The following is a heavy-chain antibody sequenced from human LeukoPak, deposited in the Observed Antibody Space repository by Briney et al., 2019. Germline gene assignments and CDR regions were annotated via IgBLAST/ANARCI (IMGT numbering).Heavy chain of an antibody. V-gene: IGHV3-30*02. Sequence: GGSLRLSCAASGFTFSSYAMHWVRQAPGKGLEWVAFIRSDGSNQYYADSVKGRFTISRDNSKNTLYLQMNSLRAEDTAVYYCARSDILTGYQFDYWGQGTLVTVSS. J-gene: IGHJ4*02. CDR1: GFTFSSYA. CDR3: ARSDILTGYQFDY. D-gene: IGHD3-9*01. CDR2: IRSDGSNQ.